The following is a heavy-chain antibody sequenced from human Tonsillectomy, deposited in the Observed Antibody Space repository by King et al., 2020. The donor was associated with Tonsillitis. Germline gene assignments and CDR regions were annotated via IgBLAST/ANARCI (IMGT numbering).Heavy chain of an antibody. CDR1: GGSISSSSYY. CDR2: IYYSGRT. Sequence: QLQESGPGLVKPSETLSLTCTVSGGSISSSSYYWGWIRQPPGKGLEWIGRIYYSGRTYYNPSLKSRVTISVDTSKNQFSLKLSSGTAADTAVYYCARVKFNYYMDVWGKGTTVTVTS. J-gene: IGHJ6*03. D-gene: IGHD2-21*01. V-gene: IGHV4-39*01. CDR3: ARVKFNYYMDV.